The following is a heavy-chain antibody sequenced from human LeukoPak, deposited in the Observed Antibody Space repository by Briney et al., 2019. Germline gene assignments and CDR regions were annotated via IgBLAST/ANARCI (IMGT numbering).Heavy chain of an antibody. CDR3: ARGLIAGGWFDP. CDR2: INHSGST. J-gene: IGHJ5*02. CDR1: GGSISSYY. Sequence: SETLSLTCTVSGGSISSYYWSWIRQPPGKGLEWIGEINHSGSTNYNPSLKSRVTISVDTSKNQFSLKLSSVTAADTAVYYCARGLIAGGWFDPWGQGTLVTVSS. D-gene: IGHD2-15*01. V-gene: IGHV4-34*01.